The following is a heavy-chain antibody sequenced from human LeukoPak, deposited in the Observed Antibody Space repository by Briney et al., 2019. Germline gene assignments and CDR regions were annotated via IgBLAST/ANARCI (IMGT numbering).Heavy chain of an antibody. J-gene: IGHJ4*02. CDR1: GFTFSSYW. D-gene: IGHD1-26*01. CDR3: ASVGATIYFDS. Sequence: GGSLRLSCAASGFTFSSYWMHWVRQAPGKGLVWVSLINSDGSTTSYADSVKGRFTISRDNAKNTLYLQMNSLRAEDTAVYYCASVGATIYFDSWGQGTLVTVSS. V-gene: IGHV3-74*01. CDR2: INSDGSTT.